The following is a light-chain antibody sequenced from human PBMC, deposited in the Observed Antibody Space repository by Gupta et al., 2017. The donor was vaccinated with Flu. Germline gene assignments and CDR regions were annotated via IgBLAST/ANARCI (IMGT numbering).Light chain of an antibody. V-gene: IGKV1-5*03. Sequence: PSTLSASVGDRVTITGRASQSISSWLAWYQQKPGKAPKLLIYKASSLESGVPSRFSGSGSGTEFTLTISSLQPDDFETYYCQQYNTYPWTFGQGTKVEIK. J-gene: IGKJ1*01. CDR3: QQYNTYPWT. CDR2: KAS. CDR1: QSISSW.